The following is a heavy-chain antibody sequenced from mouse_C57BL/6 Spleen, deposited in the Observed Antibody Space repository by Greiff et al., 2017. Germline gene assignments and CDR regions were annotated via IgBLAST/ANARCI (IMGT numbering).Heavy chain of an antibody. Sequence: DVMLVESGEGLVKPGGSLKLSCAASGFTFSSYAMSWVRQTPEQRLEWVAYISSGGDYIYYADTVKGRITISRDNARNTLYLQMSSLKSEDTAMYYCTTIATVRYFGVWGTGTTVTVSS. CDR1: GFTFSSYA. D-gene: IGHD1-1*01. J-gene: IGHJ1*03. CDR2: ISSGGDYI. V-gene: IGHV5-9-1*02. CDR3: TTIATVRYFGV.